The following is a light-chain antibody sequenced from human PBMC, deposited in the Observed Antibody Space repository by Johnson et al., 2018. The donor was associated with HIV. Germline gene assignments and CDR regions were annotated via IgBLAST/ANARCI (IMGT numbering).Light chain of an antibody. J-gene: IGLJ1*01. V-gene: IGLV1-51*02. CDR1: SSNIGKNS. CDR3: GTWESSLRAGF. CDR2: ESN. Sequence: QAVLTQPPSVSAAPGQKVTIPCSGSSSNIGKNSVSWYQQLPGTAPKLLIYESNKRPSGIPDRFSGSKSGTSATLGITGLQTGDEAEYYCGTWESSLRAGFFGTGTKVTVL.